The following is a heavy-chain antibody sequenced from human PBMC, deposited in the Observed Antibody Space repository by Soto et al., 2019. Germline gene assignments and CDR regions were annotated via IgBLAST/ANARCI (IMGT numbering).Heavy chain of an antibody. CDR2: ISYSGST. Sequence: PSETLSLTCTVSGGSISSGDYYWSWIRQPPGKGLEWIGYISYSGSTYYNPSLKSRLTISVDTSKNQFSLRLSSVTAADTAVYYCARQDYGGNTIDYWGQGTLVTVSS. CDR1: GGSISSGDYY. J-gene: IGHJ4*02. V-gene: IGHV4-30-4*01. D-gene: IGHD4-17*01. CDR3: ARQDYGGNTIDY.